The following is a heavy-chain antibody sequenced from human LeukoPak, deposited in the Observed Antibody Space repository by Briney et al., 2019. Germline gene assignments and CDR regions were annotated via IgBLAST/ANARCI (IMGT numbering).Heavy chain of an antibody. CDR2: IYYSGST. V-gene: IGHV4-59*01. D-gene: IGHD3-22*01. Sequence: SETLSLTCTVSGGSISSYYWSWIRQPPGKGLEWIGYIYYSGSTNYNPSLKSRVTISLDTSENQFSLKLSSVTAADTAVYYCARDLRDEYYYDSSGPVGAFDIWGQGTMVTVSS. J-gene: IGHJ3*02. CDR3: ARDLRDEYYYDSSGPVGAFDI. CDR1: GGSISSYY.